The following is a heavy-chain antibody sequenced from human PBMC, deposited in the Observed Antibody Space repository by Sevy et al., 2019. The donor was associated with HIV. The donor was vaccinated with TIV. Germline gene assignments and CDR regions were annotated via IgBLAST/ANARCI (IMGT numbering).Heavy chain of an antibody. V-gene: IGHV3-30*04. D-gene: IGHD7-27*01. CDR3: ARDGDTGPKYYYYYAMDV. Sequence: GGSLRLSCAASGFTFSSYAMHWVRQAPGKGLEWVAVISYDGSNKYYANSVKGRFTISRDNSKNTMNLQMNSLRAKDTAAYYCARDGDTGPKYYYYYAMDVWGQGTTVTVSS. CDR2: ISYDGSNK. CDR1: GFTFSSYA. J-gene: IGHJ6*02.